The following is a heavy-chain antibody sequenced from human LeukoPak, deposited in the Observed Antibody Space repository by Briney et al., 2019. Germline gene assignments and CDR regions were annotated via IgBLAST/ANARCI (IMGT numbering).Heavy chain of an antibody. D-gene: IGHD3-22*01. V-gene: IGHV4-34*01. CDR1: GFTFSSYS. Sequence: GSLRLSCAASGFTFSSYSMNWVRQAPGKGLEWIGEINHSGSSNYNPSLKSRVTISVDTSKNQFSLKLSSVTAADTAVYYCARGGGVLWHYDSPDAFDIWGQGTMVTVSS. CDR2: INHSGSS. J-gene: IGHJ3*02. CDR3: ARGGGVLWHYDSPDAFDI.